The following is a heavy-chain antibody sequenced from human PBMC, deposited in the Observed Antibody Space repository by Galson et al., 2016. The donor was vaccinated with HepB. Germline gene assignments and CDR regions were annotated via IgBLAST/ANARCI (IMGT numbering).Heavy chain of an antibody. J-gene: IGHJ4*02. CDR1: GFTVNNNY. CDR2: IYSGGST. D-gene: IGHD2-2*01. V-gene: IGHV3-66*01. Sequence: SLRLSCAASGFTVNNNYMRWVRQAPGKGLEWVSLIYSGGSTFYADSAKVRLTISRDTSKNPLYLQMNSLRAEDTAVYNGATSPSRGYWGQGTLVTVSS. CDR3: ATSPSRGY.